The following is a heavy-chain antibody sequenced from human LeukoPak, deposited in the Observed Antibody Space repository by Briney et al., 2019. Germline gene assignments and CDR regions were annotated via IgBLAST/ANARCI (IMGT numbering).Heavy chain of an antibody. CDR2: ISAYT. V-gene: IGHV1-18*01. CDR3: ARDNLVGDNAWWFDP. Sequence: GASVKVSCKASGYTFTSYGISWVRQAPGQGLEWMGWISAYTNYAQKLQGRVTMTTDTSTSTAYMELSSLRSEDTAIYYCARDNLVGDNAWWFDPWGQGTLVTVSS. D-gene: IGHD1-26*01. CDR1: GYTFTSYG. J-gene: IGHJ5*02.